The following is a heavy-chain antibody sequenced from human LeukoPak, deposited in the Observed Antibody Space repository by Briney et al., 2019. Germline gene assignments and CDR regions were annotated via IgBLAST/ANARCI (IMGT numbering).Heavy chain of an antibody. CDR3: AKEEMATISPGYYYYMDV. Sequence: GGSLRLSCAASGFTFNNAWMSWVRQAPGKGLEWVSAISGSGGSTYYADSVKGRFTISRDNSKNTLYLQMNSLRAEDTAVYYCAKEEMATISPGYYYYMDVWGKGTTVTISS. J-gene: IGHJ6*03. CDR1: GFTFNNAW. V-gene: IGHV3-23*01. D-gene: IGHD5-24*01. CDR2: ISGSGGST.